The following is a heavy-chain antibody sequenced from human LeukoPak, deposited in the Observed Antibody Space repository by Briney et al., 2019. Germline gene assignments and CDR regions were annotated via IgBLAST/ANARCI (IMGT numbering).Heavy chain of an antibody. CDR2: INPSGGST. CDR1: GYTFTSYY. CDR3: ARRGHCSGGSCYSDSSWYFDL. J-gene: IGHJ2*01. V-gene: IGHV1-46*01. D-gene: IGHD2-15*01. Sequence: ASVKVSCKASGYTFTSYYMHWVRQAPGQGLEWMGIINPSGGSTSYAQKFQGRVTMTRDTSTSTVYMELSSLRSEDTAVYYCARRGHCSGGSCYSDSSWYFDLWGRGTLVTVSS.